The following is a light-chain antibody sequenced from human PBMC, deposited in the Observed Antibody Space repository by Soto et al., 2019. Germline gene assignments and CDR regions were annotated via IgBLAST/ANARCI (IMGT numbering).Light chain of an antibody. CDR1: QSISSY. CDR3: QQSYSTPLT. Sequence: DIQMTQSPSSLSASVGDRVTITSRASQSISSYLNWYQQKPGKVPKLLIYAASSLQSGVPSRFSGSGSGTDFTLTISSLQPEDFATYYCQQSYSTPLTFGGGTKVDIK. V-gene: IGKV1-39*01. CDR2: AAS. J-gene: IGKJ4*01.